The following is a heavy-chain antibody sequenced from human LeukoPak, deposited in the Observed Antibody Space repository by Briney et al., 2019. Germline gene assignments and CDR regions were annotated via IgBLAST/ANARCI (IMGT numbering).Heavy chain of an antibody. CDR2: INHSGST. Sequence: SETLSLTCTVSGGSISSYYWSWIRQPPGKGLEWIGEINHSGSTNYTPSLKSRVTISVDTSKIQFSLKLNSVTAADTAVYYCARHKPYYSNYYVDAFDIWGQGTMVTVSS. V-gene: IGHV4-34*01. J-gene: IGHJ3*02. CDR1: GGSISSYY. D-gene: IGHD4-11*01. CDR3: ARHKPYYSNYYVDAFDI.